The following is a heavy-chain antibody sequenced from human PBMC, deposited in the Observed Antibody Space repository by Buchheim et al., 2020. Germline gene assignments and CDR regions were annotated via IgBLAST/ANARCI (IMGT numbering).Heavy chain of an antibody. CDR1: GGSFSGYY. D-gene: IGHD6-6*01. V-gene: IGHV4-34*01. J-gene: IGHJ6*02. CDR3: ARRRSSSSRGYYYYYGMDV. CDR2: INHSGST. Sequence: QVQLQQWGAGLLKPSETLSLTCAVYGGSFSGYYWSWIRQPPGKGLEWIGEINHSGSTNYNPSLKSRVTISVDTSKNQFSLKLSYVTAADTSVYYCARRRSSSSRGYYYYYGMDVWGQGTT.